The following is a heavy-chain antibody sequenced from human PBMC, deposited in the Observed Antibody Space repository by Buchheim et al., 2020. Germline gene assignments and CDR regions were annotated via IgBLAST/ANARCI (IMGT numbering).Heavy chain of an antibody. CDR2: INHSGST. CDR3: ARLTGTTGGWFDP. CDR1: GGSFSGYY. V-gene: IGHV4-34*01. J-gene: IGHJ5*02. D-gene: IGHD1-7*01. Sequence: QVQLQQWGAGLLKPSETLSLTCAVYGGSFSGYYWSWIRQPPGKGVEWIGEINHSGSTNYNPSLKSRVTISVDKAKNKFPLKLSSVTAADTAVYFCARLTGTTGGWFDPWGQGTL.